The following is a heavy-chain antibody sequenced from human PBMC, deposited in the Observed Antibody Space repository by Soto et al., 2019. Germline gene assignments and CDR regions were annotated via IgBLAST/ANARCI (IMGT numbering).Heavy chain of an antibody. J-gene: IGHJ4*02. CDR1: GGSFSGYY. CDR2: INHSGST. V-gene: IGHV4-34*01. D-gene: IGHD4-17*01. CDR3: ARGAHSLSTAVNSLDY. Sequence: QVQLQQWGAGLLKPSETLSLTCAVYGGSFSGYYWSWIRQPPGKGLEWIGEINHSGSTNYNPSLKSRVTISVDTSKNQFSLKLSSVTAADTAVYYCARGAHSLSTAVNSLDYWGQGTLVTVSS.